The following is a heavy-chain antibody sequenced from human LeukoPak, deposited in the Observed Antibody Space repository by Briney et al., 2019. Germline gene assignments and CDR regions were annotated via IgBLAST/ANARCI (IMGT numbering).Heavy chain of an antibody. CDR2: IYYSGST. CDR3: ARHNNYYYGMDV. V-gene: IGHV4-59*08. J-gene: IGHJ6*02. Sequence: PSETLSLTCTVSGGSISSYYWSWLRQPPGKGLEWIGYIYYSGSTNYNPSLKSRVTISVDTSKNQFSLKLSSVTAADTAVYYCARHNNYYYGMDVWGQGTTVTVSS. CDR1: GGSISSYY.